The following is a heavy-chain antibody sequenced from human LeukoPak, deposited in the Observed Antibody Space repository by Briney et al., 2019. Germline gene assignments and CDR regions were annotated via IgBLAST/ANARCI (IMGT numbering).Heavy chain of an antibody. J-gene: IGHJ6*02. CDR2: ISYDGSNK. CDR1: GSTFTTYA. CDR3: ASEVEGSGNRPWVGYYAMDV. D-gene: IGHD3-10*01. V-gene: IGHV3-30-3*01. Sequence: GGSLRLSCAASGSTFTTYAIHWVRQAPGKGLEWVAVISYDGSNKYYTDSVKGRFTISRDNSKNTPYLQMNSLRVEDTAVYFCASEVEGSGNRPWVGYYAMDVWGQGTTVTVSS.